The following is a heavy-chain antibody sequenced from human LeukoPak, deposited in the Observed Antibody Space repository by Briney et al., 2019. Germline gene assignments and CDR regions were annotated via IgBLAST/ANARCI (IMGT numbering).Heavy chain of an antibody. CDR2: IIPIFGTA. J-gene: IGHJ3*02. V-gene: IGHV1-69*13. Sequence: SVKVSCKASGGTFSSYAISWVRQAPGQGLEWMGGIIPIFGTANYAQKFQGRVTITADESTSTAYMELSSLRSEDTAVYYCARGYLSSSSLYDAFDIWGQGTMVTVSS. CDR3: ARGYLSSSSLYDAFDI. D-gene: IGHD6-13*01. CDR1: GGTFSSYA.